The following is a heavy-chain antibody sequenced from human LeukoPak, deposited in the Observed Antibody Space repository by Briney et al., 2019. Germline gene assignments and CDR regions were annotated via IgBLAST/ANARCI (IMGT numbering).Heavy chain of an antibody. J-gene: IGHJ4*02. V-gene: IGHV1-2*02. CDR1: GYTFTDYY. Sequence: ASVKVSCKASGYTFTDYYINWVRQAPVQGLAWMGWINPNSGDTNYAQKFQDRVTMTLETSISTAAIELNLLSSDDTAGYYCARTTTRDYWGQGTLVTVSS. D-gene: IGHD4-17*01. CDR3: ARTTTRDY. CDR2: INPNSGDT.